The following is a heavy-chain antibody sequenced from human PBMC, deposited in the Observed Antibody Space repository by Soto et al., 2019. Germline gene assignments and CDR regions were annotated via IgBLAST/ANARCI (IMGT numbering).Heavy chain of an antibody. CDR2: MNQDGSES. CDR3: ARLSPSAGRRDLAC. J-gene: IGHJ4*02. Sequence: EVQLVESGGGLVQPGGSLRLSCAASGFSLTSYWMSWVRQAPGKGLEWVANMNQDGSESDYVGSVKGRFTFTRDNAKNSLYLQMNSLRAEDTAVYYCARLSPSAGRRDLACWGQGTQVTVSS. D-gene: IGHD6-6*01. V-gene: IGHV3-7*01. CDR1: GFSLTSYW.